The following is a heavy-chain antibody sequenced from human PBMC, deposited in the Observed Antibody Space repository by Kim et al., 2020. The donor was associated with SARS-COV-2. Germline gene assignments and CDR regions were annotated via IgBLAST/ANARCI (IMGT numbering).Heavy chain of an antibody. CDR2: T. J-gene: IGHJ4*02. Sequence: TYYNPALKSRLTISVDTSKNQFSRKLSSVTAADTAVYYWASHGSSNFFDHWGQGTLVTVSS. CDR3: ASHGSSNFFDH. V-gene: IGHV4-31*02. D-gene: IGHD2-15*01.